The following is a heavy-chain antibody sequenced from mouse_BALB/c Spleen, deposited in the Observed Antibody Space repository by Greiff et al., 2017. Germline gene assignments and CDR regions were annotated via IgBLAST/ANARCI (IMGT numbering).Heavy chain of an antibody. CDR1: GYTFTDYA. D-gene: IGHD1-2*01. V-gene: IGHV1S137*01. CDR3: ARAITTATFDY. CDR2: ISTYYGDA. J-gene: IGHJ2*01. Sequence: QVQLQQSGAELVRPGVSVKISCKGSGYTFTDYAMHWVKQSHAKSLEWIGVISTYYGDASYNQKFKGQATMTVDKSSSTASMELARLTSEDSAIYYCARAITTATFDYWGQGTTLTVSS.